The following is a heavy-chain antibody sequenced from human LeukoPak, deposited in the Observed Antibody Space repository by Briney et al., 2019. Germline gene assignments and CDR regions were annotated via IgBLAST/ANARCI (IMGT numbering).Heavy chain of an antibody. CDR2: ISGSGGST. V-gene: IGHV3-23*01. CDR3: AKISYSRGSDY. Sequence: GGSLRLSCAASGFTFSSYAMSWVRQAPGKGLEWVSAISGSGGSTYYADSVKGRFTISRDNSKNTPYLQMSSLRAEDTAVYYCAKISYSRGSDYWGQGTLVTVSS. J-gene: IGHJ4*02. D-gene: IGHD6-19*01. CDR1: GFTFSSYA.